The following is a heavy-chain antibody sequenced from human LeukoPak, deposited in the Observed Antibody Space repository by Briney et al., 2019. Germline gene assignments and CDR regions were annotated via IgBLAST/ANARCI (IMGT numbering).Heavy chain of an antibody. CDR3: ARAGTWSGYDSVYYYYGMDV. D-gene: IGHD5-12*01. CDR2: ISSSSSTI. V-gene: IGHV3-48*04. J-gene: IGHJ6*02. CDR1: GFTFSTYN. Sequence: GGSLRLSCAASGFTFSTYNMNWVRQAPGKGLEWVSYISSSSSTIYYADSVKGRITISRDNAKNSLYLQMNSLRAEDTAVYYCARAGTWSGYDSVYYYYGMDVWGQGTTVTVSS.